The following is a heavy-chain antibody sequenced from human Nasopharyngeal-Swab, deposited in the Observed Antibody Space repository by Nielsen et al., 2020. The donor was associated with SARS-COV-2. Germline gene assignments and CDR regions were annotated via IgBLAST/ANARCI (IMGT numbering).Heavy chain of an antibody. CDR2: IYPGDSDT. J-gene: IGHJ4*02. D-gene: IGHD6-13*01. Sequence: GESLKISCKCSGYSFTSYWIGWVRQMPGKGLEWVAIIYPGDSDTRYSPSFQGQVTISADKSISTAYLEWSSLKASDTAMYYCARHGGSSWLHFEYWGQGTLVTVSS. V-gene: IGHV5-51*01. CDR3: ARHGGSSWLHFEY. CDR1: GYSFTSYW.